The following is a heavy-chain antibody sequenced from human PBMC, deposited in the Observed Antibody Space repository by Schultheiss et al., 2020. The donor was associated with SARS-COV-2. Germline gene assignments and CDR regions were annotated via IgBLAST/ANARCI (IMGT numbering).Heavy chain of an antibody. CDR2: ISSSGSTI. J-gene: IGHJ6*03. CDR1: GFTFSSYG. Sequence: GGSLRLSCAASGFTFSSYGMHWVRQAPGKGQEWVSYISSSGSTIYYADSVKGRFTISRDNAKNSLYLQMNSLRAEDTAVYYCARVGYYGSGSYFLYDYYYMDVWGKGTTVTVSS. D-gene: IGHD3-10*01. V-gene: IGHV3-48*04. CDR3: ARVGYYGSGSYFLYDYYYMDV.